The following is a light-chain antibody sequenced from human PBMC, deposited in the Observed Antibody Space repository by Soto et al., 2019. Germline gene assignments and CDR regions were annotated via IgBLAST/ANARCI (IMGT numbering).Light chain of an antibody. CDR2: GAS. J-gene: IGKJ5*01. CDR3: HQYNNWPRT. V-gene: IGKV3-15*01. CDR1: QSVRNT. Sequence: EIVLTQSPATLSMSPGERATLSCRASQSVRNTLAWYQQKPGQAPSLLIYGASTRATGIPARFSGSGSGTEFTLTISSLQSEDFAVYFCHQYNNWPRTFGQGTRLEI.